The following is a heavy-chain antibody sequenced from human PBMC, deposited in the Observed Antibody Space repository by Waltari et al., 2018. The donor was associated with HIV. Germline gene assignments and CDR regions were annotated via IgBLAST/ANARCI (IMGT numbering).Heavy chain of an antibody. V-gene: IGHV1-69*13. CDR2: INPPYGRP. D-gene: IGHD3-10*01. CDR3: ARESSGDFDY. J-gene: IGHJ4*02. CDR1: RLTFPSYG. Sequence: QVHAEQSGAEVEKPGDSVKGSCRASRLTFPSYGPSWGRQAPGQGLEWMGGINPPYGRPNYARQFQGKVIITADDFTNTVYMELTSLASEDTAVYFCARESSGDFDYWGPGTLVTVSS.